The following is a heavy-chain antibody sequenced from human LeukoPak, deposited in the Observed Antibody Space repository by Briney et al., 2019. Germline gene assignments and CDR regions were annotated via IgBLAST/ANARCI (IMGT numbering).Heavy chain of an antibody. Sequence: GGSLRLSCAASGFTFSSYWMSWVRQAPGKGLEWVANIKQDGSEKYYVDSVKGRFTISRDNAKNSLYLQMNSLRDDDTAVYYCARDLYSGSYLTNWGQGTLVTVSS. V-gene: IGHV3-7*01. J-gene: IGHJ4*02. CDR2: IKQDGSEK. CDR1: GFTFSSYW. CDR3: ARDLYSGSYLTN. D-gene: IGHD1-26*01.